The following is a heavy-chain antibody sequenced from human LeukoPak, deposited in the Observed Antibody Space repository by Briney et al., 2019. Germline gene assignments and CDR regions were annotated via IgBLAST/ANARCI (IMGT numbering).Heavy chain of an antibody. Sequence: GGSLRLSCAASGFPFSSYAMGWVRQTPGKGLEWVSGISWNSGRIVYADSVKGRFTISRDNAKNSLYLQMNSLRAEDTAVYYCVRDFISPGSSYWGQGTLVTVSS. CDR1: GFPFSSYA. CDR3: VRDFISPGSSY. CDR2: ISWNSGRI. J-gene: IGHJ4*02. D-gene: IGHD6-13*01. V-gene: IGHV3-9*01.